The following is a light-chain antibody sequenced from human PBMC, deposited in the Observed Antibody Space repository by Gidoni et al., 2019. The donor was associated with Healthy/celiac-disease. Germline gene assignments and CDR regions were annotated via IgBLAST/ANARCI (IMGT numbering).Light chain of an antibody. J-gene: IGKJ1*01. CDR2: AAS. Sequence: DIQMTQSPSSLSASVGDRVTITCRASQSISSYLNWYQQQPGKAPKLLIYAASSLQPGVPSRFSGSGSGTDFTLTISSLQPADFATYYCQQRYSTPAWTFGQGTKVEIK. V-gene: IGKV1-39*01. CDR1: QSISSY. CDR3: QQRYSTPAWT.